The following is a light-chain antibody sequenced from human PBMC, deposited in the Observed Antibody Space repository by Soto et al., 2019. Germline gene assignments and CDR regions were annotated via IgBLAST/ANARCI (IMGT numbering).Light chain of an antibody. Sequence: EIVMTQSPATLSVSPGDRATLSCRASQSVSSNFAWYQQRPAQAPRLLIYDVSTRATGVPTRFSGSGSGTEFTLTISSLQSEDFAVYYCQQYHDWPLTFXGGTKVDIK. J-gene: IGKJ4*01. CDR3: QQYHDWPLT. CDR1: QSVSSN. V-gene: IGKV3D-15*01. CDR2: DVS.